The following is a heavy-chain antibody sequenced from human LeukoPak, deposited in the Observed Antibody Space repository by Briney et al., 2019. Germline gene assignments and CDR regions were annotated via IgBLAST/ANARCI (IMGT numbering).Heavy chain of an antibody. CDR1: GDSLSGSRYH. D-gene: IGHD2-2*01. Sequence: PSETLSLTCTVSGDSLSGSRYHWGWIRQPPGKGLEWLGGISYSGSPYYDPSLKSRVTISVDTSRSQISLKLTSITAADTTVYYCARDPAIKPADSYYYFYFMDVWGKGTTVSVS. CDR3: ARDPAIKPADSYYYFYFMDV. J-gene: IGHJ6*03. CDR2: ISYSGSP. V-gene: IGHV4-39*07.